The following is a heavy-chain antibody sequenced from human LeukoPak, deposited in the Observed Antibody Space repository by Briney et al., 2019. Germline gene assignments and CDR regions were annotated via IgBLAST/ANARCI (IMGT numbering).Heavy chain of an antibody. CDR3: AKATGTLGN. Sequence: GGSLRLACAASGFTFSSYAMSWVRQAPGKGLEWVSTISNSDDNTYYADSVKGRFTISRDNSKNTLYLQMNSLTAEDTAIYYCAKATGTLGNWGQGTLVTVSA. D-gene: IGHD1-1*01. V-gene: IGHV3-23*01. CDR2: ISNSDDNT. J-gene: IGHJ4*02. CDR1: GFTFSSYA.